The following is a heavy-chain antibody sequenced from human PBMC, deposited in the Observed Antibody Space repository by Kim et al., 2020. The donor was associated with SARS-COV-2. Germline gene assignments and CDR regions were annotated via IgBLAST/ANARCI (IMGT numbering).Heavy chain of an antibody. V-gene: IGHV3-7*03. CDR3: ARDQGSGYYYYGMDV. Sequence: GGSLRLSCAASGFTFSSYWMSWVRQAPGKGLEWVANIKQDGSEKYYVDSVKGRFTISRDNAKNSLYLQMNSLRAEDTAVYYCARDQGSGYYYYGMDVWGQGPRSPSP. CDR1: GFTFSSYW. J-gene: IGHJ6*02. CDR2: IKQDGSEK.